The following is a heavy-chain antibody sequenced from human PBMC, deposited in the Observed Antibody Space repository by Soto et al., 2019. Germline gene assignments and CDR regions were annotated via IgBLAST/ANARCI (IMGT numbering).Heavy chain of an antibody. D-gene: IGHD3-9*01. Sequence: SETLSLTCTVSGGSISSSIYYWVWIRQPPGKVLEWIGSIYYSGITYYNPSLKSRVTISVDTSKNQFSLKLSSVTAADTAVYYCAGSSAYYDILTGYSPNWFDPWGQGTLVTVSS. V-gene: IGHV4-39*01. J-gene: IGHJ5*02. CDR1: GGSISSSIYY. CDR3: AGSSAYYDILTGYSPNWFDP. CDR2: IYYSGIT.